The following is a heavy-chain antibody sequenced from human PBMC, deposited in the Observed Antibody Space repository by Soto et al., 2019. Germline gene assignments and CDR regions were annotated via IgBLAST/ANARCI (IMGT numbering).Heavy chain of an antibody. Sequence: PRENLMISFQVSGYTLNNYCMASVLQMPWKVLEYARIMYPWDPYTRYSPPLQGQVNISAETSISTAYMQWSSLQASDSGMYYCARRLKDDSGSSPYYYAFDVWGRGTTVPAPS. CDR3: ARRLKDDSGSSPYYYAFDV. CDR2: MYPWDPYT. CDR1: GYTLNNYC. V-gene: IGHV5-51*01. J-gene: IGHJ6*01. D-gene: IGHD3-3*01.